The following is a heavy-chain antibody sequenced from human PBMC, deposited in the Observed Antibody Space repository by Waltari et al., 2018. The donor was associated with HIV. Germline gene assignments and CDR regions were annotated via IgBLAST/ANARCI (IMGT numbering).Heavy chain of an antibody. J-gene: IGHJ4*02. CDR2: INWNGGST. CDR1: GFHFDDHG. D-gene: IGHD6-13*01. V-gene: IGHV3-20*04. CDR3: ARRSSSGSWYSSLDY. Sequence: EVHLLESGGRVVRPGGSLRLSCAASGFHFDDHGFTWVRQVPGKGLAWVSGINWNGGSTGYADSVKGRFTISRDNANNHLYLQMNSLRAEDTALYYCARRSSSGSWYSSLDYWGQGTLVIVSS.